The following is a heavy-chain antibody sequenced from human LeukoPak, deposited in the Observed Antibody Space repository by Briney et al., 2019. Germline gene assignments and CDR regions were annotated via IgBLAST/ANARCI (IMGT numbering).Heavy chain of an antibody. J-gene: IGHJ4*02. CDR3: TRDHYGSSGYCDY. D-gene: IGHD3-22*01. Sequence: ASVKVSCKASGGTFSSYAISWVRQAPGQGLEWMGWINTKTGNPTYAQGFTGRFVLSLDTSVSTAYLQISSLKAEDTAVYYCTRDHYGSSGYCDYWGQGTLVTVSS. CDR1: GGTFSSYA. CDR2: INTKTGNP. V-gene: IGHV7-4-1*02.